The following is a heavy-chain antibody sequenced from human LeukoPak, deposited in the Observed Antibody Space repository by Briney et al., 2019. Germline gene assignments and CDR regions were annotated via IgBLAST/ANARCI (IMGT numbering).Heavy chain of an antibody. V-gene: IGHV4-61*02. CDR1: AGSVNSDDYY. CDR2: IYSPGTN. D-gene: IGHD3-22*01. J-gene: IGHJ3*02. CDR3: ARGIGTSYESSRDAFDI. Sequence: SETLSLTCTVSAGSVNSDDYYWSWIRQPAGKGLEWIGRIYSPGTNYNYNPSLKSRVTISIDTSKNQFSLKLTSVTAGDTAVYYCARGIGTSYESSRDAFDIWGQGTMVTVSS.